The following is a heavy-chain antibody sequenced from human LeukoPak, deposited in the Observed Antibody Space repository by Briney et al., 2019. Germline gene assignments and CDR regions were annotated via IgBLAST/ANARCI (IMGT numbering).Heavy chain of an antibody. CDR3: ARDGLVRRKVLLWFGELNN. D-gene: IGHD3-10*01. CDR1: GYTFTGYY. Sequence: ASVKVSCKASGYTFTGYYMHWVRQAPGQGLEWMGRIKPNSGGTNYAQKSQGRVTMTRDTSISTAYTELSRLRSDDTAVYYCARDGLVRRKVLLWFGELNNWGQGTLVTVSS. CDR2: IKPNSGGT. J-gene: IGHJ4*02. V-gene: IGHV1-2*06.